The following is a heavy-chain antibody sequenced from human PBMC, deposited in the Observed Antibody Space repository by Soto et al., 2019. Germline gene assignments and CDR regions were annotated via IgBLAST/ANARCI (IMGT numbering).Heavy chain of an antibody. CDR1: RFSFSDYG. Sequence: GGSLRLSCAASRFSFSDYGMHWVRQAPGKGLEWVAGISHGATRKSYLDSVKGRFIISRDNSKKMLYLQLNNLRREDTAVYYCAKDWVGGSNRYKLDYWGQGTQVTVSS. V-gene: IGHV3-30*18. J-gene: IGHJ4*02. D-gene: IGHD1-20*01. CDR2: ISHGATRK. CDR3: AKDWVGGSNRYKLDY.